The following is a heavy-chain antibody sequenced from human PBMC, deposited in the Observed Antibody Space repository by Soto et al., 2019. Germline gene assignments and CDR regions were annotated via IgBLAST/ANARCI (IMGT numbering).Heavy chain of an antibody. V-gene: IGHV4-31*03. CDR3: ARYVLGYCSGGSCAGKFDY. J-gene: IGHJ4*02. CDR1: GGSISSGGYY. Sequence: PSETLSLTCTVSGGSISSGGYYWSWIRQHPGKGLEWIGYIYYSGSTYYNPSLKSRVTISVDTSKNQFSLKLSSVTAADTAVYYCARYVLGYCSGGSCAGKFDYWGQGTLVTVSS. CDR2: IYYSGST. D-gene: IGHD2-15*01.